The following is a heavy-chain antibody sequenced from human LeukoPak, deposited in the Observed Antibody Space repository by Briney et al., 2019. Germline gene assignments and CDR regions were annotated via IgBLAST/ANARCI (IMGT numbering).Heavy chain of an antibody. Sequence: SVKVSCKASGGTFSSYAISWVRQAPGQGLEWMGGIIPIFGTANYAQKFQGRVTITTDESTSTAYMELSSLRSEDTAVYYCARDNACYSSSWCNWSDPWGQGTLVTVSS. CDR3: ARDNACYSSSWCNWSDP. V-gene: IGHV1-69*05. D-gene: IGHD6-13*01. CDR1: GGTFSSYA. J-gene: IGHJ5*02. CDR2: IIPIFGTA.